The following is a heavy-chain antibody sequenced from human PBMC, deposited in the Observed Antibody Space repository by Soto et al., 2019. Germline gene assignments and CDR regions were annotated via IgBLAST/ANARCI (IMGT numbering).Heavy chain of an antibody. D-gene: IGHD3-3*01. CDR3: ARAKSSGDFWSGYPFDY. Sequence: GGSLRLSCAASGFTFSSYGMHWVRQAPGKGLEWVAVIWYDGSNKYYADSVKGRFTISRDNSKNTLYLQMNSLRAEDTAVYYCARAKSSGDFWSGYPFDYWGQGTLVTVSS. CDR2: IWYDGSNK. CDR1: GFTFSSYG. J-gene: IGHJ4*02. V-gene: IGHV3-33*01.